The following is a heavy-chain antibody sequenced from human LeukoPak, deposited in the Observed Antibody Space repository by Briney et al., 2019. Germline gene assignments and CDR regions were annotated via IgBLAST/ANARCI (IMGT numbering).Heavy chain of an antibody. D-gene: IGHD3-22*01. CDR1: GGSISTYY. CDR2: LYTSGST. J-gene: IGHJ6*02. Sequence: TSETLSLTCTVSGGSISTYYWSWIRQPAGKGLEWIGRLYTSGSTIYNPSLRSRLTMSADTSKNQFSLKLRSVTAADTAIYYCVRDRVDSSGYYYYYGMDAWGQGTTVTVSS. V-gene: IGHV4-4*07. CDR3: VRDRVDSSGYYYYYGMDA.